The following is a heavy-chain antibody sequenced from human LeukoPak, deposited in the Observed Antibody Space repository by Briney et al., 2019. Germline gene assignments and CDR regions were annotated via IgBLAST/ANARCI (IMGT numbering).Heavy chain of an antibody. Sequence: KPSETLSLTCTVSGGSISSYYWSWIRQPPGKGLEWIGYIYYSGSANYNPSLKSRVTISVDTSKNQFSLKLSSVTAADTAVYYCARADIVGATTSCYYMDVWGKGTTVTASS. CDR1: GGSISSYY. CDR2: IYYSGSA. J-gene: IGHJ6*03. V-gene: IGHV4-59*01. CDR3: ARADIVGATTSCYYMDV. D-gene: IGHD1-26*01.